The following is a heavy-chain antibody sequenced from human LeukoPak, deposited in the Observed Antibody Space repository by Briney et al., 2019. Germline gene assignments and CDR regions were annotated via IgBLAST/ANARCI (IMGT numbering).Heavy chain of an antibody. Sequence: PGGSLRLSCAASGFTFSSDAMSWVRQAPGKGLEWVSAISGSGGSTYYADSVKGRFTISRDNFKNTLYLQMNSLRAEDTAVYYCAKEVIVGVSFDYWGQGTLVTVSS. CDR3: AKEVIVGVSFDY. V-gene: IGHV3-23*01. J-gene: IGHJ4*02. CDR2: ISGSGGST. CDR1: GFTFSSDA. D-gene: IGHD1-26*01.